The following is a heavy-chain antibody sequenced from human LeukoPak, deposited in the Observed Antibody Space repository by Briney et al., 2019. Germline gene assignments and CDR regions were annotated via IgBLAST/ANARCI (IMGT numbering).Heavy chain of an antibody. CDR1: GFTFSSYG. CDR2: ISYDGSNK. J-gene: IGHJ4*02. Sequence: GRSLXLSCAASGFTFSSYGMHWVRQAPGKGLEWVAVISYDGSNKYYADSVKGRFTISRDNSKNTLYLQMNSLRAGDTAVYYCAKDLGRQLAMQYYFDYWGQGTLVTVSS. D-gene: IGHD6-13*01. V-gene: IGHV3-30*18. CDR3: AKDLGRQLAMQYYFDY.